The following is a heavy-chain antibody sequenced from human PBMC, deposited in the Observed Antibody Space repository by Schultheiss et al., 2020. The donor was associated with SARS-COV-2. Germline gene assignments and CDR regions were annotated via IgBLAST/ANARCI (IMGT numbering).Heavy chain of an antibody. CDR1: GFTFSSYG. CDR3: AKAGFLSSPEDY. CDR2: ISYDGSNK. V-gene: IGHV3-30*12. D-gene: IGHD2-2*01. Sequence: GGSLRLSCAASGFTFSSYGMHWVRQAPGKGLEWVAVISYDGSNKYYADSVKGRFTISGDNSKNTLYLQMNSLRAEDTAVYYCAKAGFLSSPEDYWGQGTLVTVSS. J-gene: IGHJ4*02.